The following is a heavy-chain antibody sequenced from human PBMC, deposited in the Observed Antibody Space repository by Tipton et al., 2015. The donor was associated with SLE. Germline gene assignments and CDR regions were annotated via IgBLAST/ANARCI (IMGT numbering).Heavy chain of an antibody. CDR2: INYSGNT. J-gene: IGHJ4*02. CDR3: VYYYDSSGWKRTGYFDY. D-gene: IGHD3-22*01. CDR1: GGSISSGHSY. Sequence: GLVKPSETLSLTCTVSGGSISSGHSYWGWIRQPPGNGPECIGSINYSGNTYYNPSLKSRVSISVDTSKNQFSLRLSSVTAADTAVYYCVYYYDSSGWKRTGYFDYWGQGTLVTVSS. V-gene: IGHV4-39*01.